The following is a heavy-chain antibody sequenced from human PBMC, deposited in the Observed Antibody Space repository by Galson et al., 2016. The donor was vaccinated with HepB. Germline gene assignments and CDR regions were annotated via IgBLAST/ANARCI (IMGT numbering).Heavy chain of an antibody. J-gene: IGHJ4*02. D-gene: IGHD4-17*01. CDR1: GLTFSNYW. Sequence: SLRLSCAMSGLTFSNYWMHWVRQAPGKGLEWVAAIAGSGAPTNYADSVKGRFTISRDNSKNTLYLQMNSLRAEDTAVYYCAKGLYGDYSYFDDWGQGTLVTVSS. CDR3: AKGLYGDYSYFDD. CDR2: IAGSGAPT. V-gene: IGHV3-23*01.